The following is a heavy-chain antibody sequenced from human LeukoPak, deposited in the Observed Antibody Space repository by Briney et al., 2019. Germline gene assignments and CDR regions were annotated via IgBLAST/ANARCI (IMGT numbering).Heavy chain of an antibody. D-gene: IGHD3-22*01. V-gene: IGHV7-4-1*04. Sequence: GASVKVSCKASGYTLTTYPMIWVRQAPGQGLEWMGWINTNTGNPTYAQGFTGRFVFSLDTSVSMAYLQISSLKAEDTAVYYCARDAFYYYDSGGYENLALYSYFDYWGQGTLVTVSS. CDR3: ARDAFYYYDSGGYENLALYSYFDY. CDR2: INTNTGNP. CDR1: GYTLTTYP. J-gene: IGHJ4*02.